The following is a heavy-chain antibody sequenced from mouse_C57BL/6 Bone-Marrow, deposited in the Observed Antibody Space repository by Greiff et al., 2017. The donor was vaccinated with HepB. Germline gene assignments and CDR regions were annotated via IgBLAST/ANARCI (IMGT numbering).Heavy chain of an antibody. J-gene: IGHJ1*03. V-gene: IGHV1-11*01. CDR1: ASTFTDHI. Sequence: VQLQQSGAEASPGASVTLSCKASASTFTDHILIWVRKRPGQGLEWIGRIYPVSGETNYNQKFMGKATFSVDRSSSTVYMVLNSLPSEDPAVYYCGRGEYFDVWGTGTTVTVSA. CDR3: GRGEYFDV. CDR2: IYPVSGET.